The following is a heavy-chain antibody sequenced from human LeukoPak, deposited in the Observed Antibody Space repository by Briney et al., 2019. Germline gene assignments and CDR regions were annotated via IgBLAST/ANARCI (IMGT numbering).Heavy chain of an antibody. D-gene: IGHD2-15*01. V-gene: IGHV3-30-3*01. Sequence: GRSLRLSCAPSVFTFSSYAMHWVRPAPGKGLGWVAVISYDGSNKYYADSVKGRFTISRDNSKNTLYLQMNSVRAEDTAVYYCARFVDYWGQGTLVTVSS. CDR1: VFTFSSYA. CDR3: ARFVDY. CDR2: ISYDGSNK. J-gene: IGHJ4*02.